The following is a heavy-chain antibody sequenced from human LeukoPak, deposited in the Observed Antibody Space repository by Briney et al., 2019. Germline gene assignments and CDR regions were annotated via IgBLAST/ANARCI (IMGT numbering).Heavy chain of an antibody. Sequence: GGSLGLSCAASGFTFSSYEMNWVRQAPGKGLEWVSYISSSGSTIYYADSVKGRFTISRDNAKNSLYLQMNSLRAEDTAVYYCARANGDWDYYYYYGMDVWGQGTTVTVSS. V-gene: IGHV3-48*03. J-gene: IGHJ6*02. D-gene: IGHD4-17*01. CDR3: ARANGDWDYYYYYGMDV. CDR1: GFTFSSYE. CDR2: ISSSGSTI.